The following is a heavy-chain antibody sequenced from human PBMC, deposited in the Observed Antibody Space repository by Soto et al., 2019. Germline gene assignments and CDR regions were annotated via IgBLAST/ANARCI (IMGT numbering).Heavy chain of an antibody. CDR3: GRARQQLYY. J-gene: IGHJ4*02. CDR1: GGSMSQYY. V-gene: IGHV4-59*01. Sequence: QVRLQESGPGLVKPSETLSLTCTVSGGSMSQYYWSWIRQPPGKGLEFIGNIYYTGTTTYNPSLKSRVTITVNTSKKRFSLELRSVTAADTAIYYCGRARQQLYYWGQGTLVPVSS. CDR2: IYYTGTT. D-gene: IGHD6-13*01.